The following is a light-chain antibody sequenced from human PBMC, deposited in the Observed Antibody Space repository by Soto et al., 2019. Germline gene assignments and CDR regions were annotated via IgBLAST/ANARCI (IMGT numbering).Light chain of an antibody. CDR2: DVS. CDR3: ASSTSSNTLI. V-gene: IGLV2-14*03. J-gene: IGLJ2*01. Sequence: QSVLTQPASVSGSPGQSITISCTGTSSDIGALNYVSWYQHHPGKAPKLLIYDVSARPSGVSNRLSGSKSGNTASLTISGLQAEDEADYYCASSTSSNTLIFGGGTKLTVL. CDR1: SSDIGALNY.